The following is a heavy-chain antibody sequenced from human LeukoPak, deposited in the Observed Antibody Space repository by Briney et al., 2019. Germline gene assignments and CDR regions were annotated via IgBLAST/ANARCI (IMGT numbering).Heavy chain of an antibody. Sequence: PGGSLRLSCAASGFTFCSYAMSWVRQAPGKGLEWVSAVSDSGGSTYYADSVKGRFTISRDNSKNTLYLQMNSLRAEDTAVYYCAKGEKTRPFGGVIDYWGQGTLVTDSS. CDR2: VSDSGGST. CDR3: AKGEKTRPFGGVIDY. CDR1: GFTFCSYA. V-gene: IGHV3-23*01. J-gene: IGHJ4*02. D-gene: IGHD3-16*02.